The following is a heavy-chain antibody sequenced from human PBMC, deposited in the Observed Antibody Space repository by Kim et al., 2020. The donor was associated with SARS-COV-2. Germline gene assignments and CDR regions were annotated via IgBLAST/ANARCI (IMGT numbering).Heavy chain of an antibody. CDR2: INRDGRA. CDR3: SGNEAYPNCLFD. J-gene: IGHJ6*02. CDR1: GFTVTSTY. V-gene: IGHV3-66*01. D-gene: IGHD7-27*01. Sequence: GGSLRLSCAASGFTVTSTYMSWVRQAPGKGLEWVSDINRDGRAYYSDSSEGGLIISTNNSKNTSLLQMNNRLVEDTAAYFCSGNEAYPNCLFDWGQGTT.